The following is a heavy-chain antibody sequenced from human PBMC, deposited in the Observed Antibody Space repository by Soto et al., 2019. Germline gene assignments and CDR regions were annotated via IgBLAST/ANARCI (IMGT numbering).Heavy chain of an antibody. CDR2: INTYNGNR. J-gene: IGHJ4*02. V-gene: IGHV1-18*01. Sequence: QVQLVQSGAELRKPGASVKVSCKASGYSFSSYGINWVRQAPGQGLEWMGWINTYNGNRNYAQKFEDRVTMNPATSTKTVYMELWSLKSDDTAIYYCARDRLRGYDSSGVYSWGQGTLVTVSS. D-gene: IGHD3-22*01. CDR1: GYSFSSYG. CDR3: ARDRLRGYDSSGVYS.